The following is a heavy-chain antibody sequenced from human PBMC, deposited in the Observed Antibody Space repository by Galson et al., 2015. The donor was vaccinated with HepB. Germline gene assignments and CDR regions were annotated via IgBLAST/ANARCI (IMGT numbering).Heavy chain of an antibody. CDR3: ARDRGFAKYSSSWHYFDY. CDR2: IWYDGSNK. J-gene: IGHJ4*02. V-gene: IGHV3-33*01. CDR1: GFTFSSYG. D-gene: IGHD6-13*01. Sequence: SLRLSCAASGFTFSSYGMHWVRQAPGKGLEWVAVIWYDGSNKYYADSVKGRFTISRDNSKNTLYLQMNSLRAEDTAVYYCARDRGFAKYSSSWHYFDYWGQGTLVTVSS.